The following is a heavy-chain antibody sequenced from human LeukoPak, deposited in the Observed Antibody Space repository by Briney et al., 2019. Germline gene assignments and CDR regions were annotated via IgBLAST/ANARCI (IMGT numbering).Heavy chain of an antibody. J-gene: IGHJ5*02. CDR1: GFTFSSYA. V-gene: IGHV3-30*04. D-gene: IGHD6-13*01. CDR3: ASPIAAAGGFDP. Sequence: GGSLRLSCAASGFTFSSYAMHWVRQAPGKGLEWVAVISYDGSNKYYADSVKGRFTISRDNSKNTLYLQMNSLRAKDTAVYYCASPIAAAGGFDPWGQGTLVTVSS. CDR2: ISYDGSNK.